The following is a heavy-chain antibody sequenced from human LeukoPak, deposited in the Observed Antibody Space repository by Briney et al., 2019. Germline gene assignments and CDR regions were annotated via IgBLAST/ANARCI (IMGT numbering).Heavy chain of an antibody. J-gene: IGHJ6*04. CDR2: IKSKTDGGTT. D-gene: IGHD3-9*01. V-gene: IGHV3-15*01. Sequence: PGGSLRLSCAASEFTFSNAWMSWVRQAPGKGLEWVGRIKSKTDGGTTDYAAPVKGRFTISRDDSKNTLYLQMNSLKTEDTAVYYCTTGDILTGYYSLYYYGMDVWGKGTTVTVSS. CDR1: EFTFSNAW. CDR3: TTGDILTGYYSLYYYGMDV.